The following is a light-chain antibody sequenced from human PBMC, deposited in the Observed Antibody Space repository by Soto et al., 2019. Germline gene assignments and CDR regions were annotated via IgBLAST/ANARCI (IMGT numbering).Light chain of an antibody. V-gene: IGKV3-20*01. CDR2: GAS. J-gene: IGKJ1*01. CDR1: QSVSSNF. CDR3: QQYGSSPRA. Sequence: EIVLTQSPGTLSLSPGERATLSCRASQSVSSNFLAWYQQKPGQAPRLLIYGASNRATGIPDKFNGSGSGTDFTLTISRLEPEDFAMYYCQQYGSSPRALGPGTKVDIK.